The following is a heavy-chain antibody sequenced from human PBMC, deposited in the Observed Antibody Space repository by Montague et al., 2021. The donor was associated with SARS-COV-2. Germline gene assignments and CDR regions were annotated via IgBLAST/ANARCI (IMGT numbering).Heavy chain of an antibody. CDR1: GLSVSTSGLC. Sequence: PALVKPTQTLTLTCTFSGLSVSTSGLCVSWIRQPPGKALEWPALIDWDDDTYYSTSLKTRLTISQDTSKNQVVLTMTNMDPVETGTYYCARIPEYSSGGGPDWYFDLWGRGTLVTVSS. V-gene: IGHV2-70*01. CDR3: ARIPEYSSGGGPDWYFDL. J-gene: IGHJ2*01. CDR2: IDWDDDT. D-gene: IGHD6-19*01.